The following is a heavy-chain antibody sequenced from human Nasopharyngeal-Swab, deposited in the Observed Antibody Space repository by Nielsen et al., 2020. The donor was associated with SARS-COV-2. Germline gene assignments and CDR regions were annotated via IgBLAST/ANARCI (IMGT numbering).Heavy chain of an antibody. CDR2: IYHTGAT. D-gene: IGHD2-21*02. CDR3: ARTYNSDWTGWFDP. J-gene: IGHJ5*02. V-gene: IGHV4-59*13. CDR1: GGSISRYY. Sequence: SETLSLTCTVSGGSISRYYWSWIRQPTGKGLEWLGYIYHTGATKYNPSLRSRVSISADTSKNQFSLKLNSLTAADTAIYYCARTYNSDWTGWFDPWGQGTLVTVSS.